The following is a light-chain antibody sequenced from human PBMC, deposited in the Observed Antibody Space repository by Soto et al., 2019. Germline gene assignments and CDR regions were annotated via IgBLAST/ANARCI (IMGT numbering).Light chain of an antibody. CDR1: QSVGGD. J-gene: IGKJ4*01. Sequence: EIVLTQSPATLSLSPRERDTLSCRASQSVGGDLAWFQQIPGQTPRLIIDDASNRATCIPARFSGSGSGTDFTLTISSRGPEEFAVYYCQQLSSWPLPFGGGHKVEI. CDR2: DAS. V-gene: IGKV3-11*01. CDR3: QQLSSWPLP.